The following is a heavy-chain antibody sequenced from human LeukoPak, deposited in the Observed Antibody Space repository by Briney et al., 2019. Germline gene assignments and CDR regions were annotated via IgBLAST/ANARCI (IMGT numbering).Heavy chain of an antibody. D-gene: IGHD3-10*01. CDR2: ISGSGGRT. CDR3: ARDGLALPWFGEYSGAFDI. V-gene: IGHV3-23*01. CDR1: GFTFSSYA. Sequence: GGSLRLSCAASGFTFSSYAMSWVRQAPGKGLEWVSAISGSGGRTYYADSVKGRFTISRDNAKNSLYLQMNSLRAEDTAVYYCARDGLALPWFGEYSGAFDIWGQGTMVTVSS. J-gene: IGHJ3*02.